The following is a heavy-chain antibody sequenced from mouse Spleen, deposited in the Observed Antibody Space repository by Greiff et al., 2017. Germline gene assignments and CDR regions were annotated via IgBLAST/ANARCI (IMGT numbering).Heavy chain of an antibody. J-gene: IGHJ1*01. V-gene: IGHV14-3*02. CDR2: IDPANGNT. CDR3: DRSSYGYFDV. Sequence: VQLQQSGAELVKPGASVKLSCTASGFNIKDTYMHWVKQRPEQGLEWIGRIDPANGNTKYDPKFQGKATITADTSSNTAYLQLSSLTSEDTAVYYCDRSSYGYFDVWGAGTTVTVSS. D-gene: IGHD1-1*01. CDR1: GFNIKDTY.